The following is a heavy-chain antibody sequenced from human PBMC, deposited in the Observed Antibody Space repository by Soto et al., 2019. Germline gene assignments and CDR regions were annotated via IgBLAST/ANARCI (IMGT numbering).Heavy chain of an antibody. CDR1: GFSFSSYA. Sequence: GSLRLSCAASGFSFSSYAMSWVRQAPGKGLEWVSAISGSGGSTYYADSVKGRFTISRDNSKNTLYLQMNSLRAEDTAVYYCAKGTSPAVAAQGSNWFDPWGQGTLVTVSS. CDR3: AKGTSPAVAAQGSNWFDP. V-gene: IGHV3-23*01. J-gene: IGHJ5*02. D-gene: IGHD6-19*01. CDR2: ISGSGGST.